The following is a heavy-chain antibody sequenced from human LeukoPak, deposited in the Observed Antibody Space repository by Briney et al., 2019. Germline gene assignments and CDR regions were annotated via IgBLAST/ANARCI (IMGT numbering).Heavy chain of an antibody. V-gene: IGHV1-2*02. CDR2: INPNSGGT. CDR1: GYTFTGYY. J-gene: IGHJ5*02. CDR3: ARDYVWGSYRRDPFDP. D-gene: IGHD3-16*02. Sequence: ASVKVSCKASGYTFTGYYMHWVRQATGQGLEWMGWINPNSGGTNYAQKFQRRVTMTRDTSISTAYMELRRLRSDDTAVYYCARDYVWGSYRRDPFDPWGQGTLVTVSS.